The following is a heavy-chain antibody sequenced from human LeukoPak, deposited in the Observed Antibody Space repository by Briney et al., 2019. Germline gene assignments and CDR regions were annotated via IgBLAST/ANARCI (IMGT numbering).Heavy chain of an antibody. Sequence: GGSLRLSCAASGFTFDDYAMHWVRQAPGKGLEWVSGISWNSGSIGYADSVKGRFTISRDNAKSSLYLQINSLRAEDTALYYCAKDASSYYSYGTNLDYWGQGTLVTVSS. CDR2: ISWNSGSI. D-gene: IGHD5-18*01. V-gene: IGHV3-9*01. J-gene: IGHJ4*02. CDR3: AKDASSYYSYGTNLDY. CDR1: GFTFDDYA.